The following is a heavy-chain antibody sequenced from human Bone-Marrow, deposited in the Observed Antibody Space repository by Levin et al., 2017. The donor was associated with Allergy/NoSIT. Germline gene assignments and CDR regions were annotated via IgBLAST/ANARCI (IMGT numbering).Heavy chain of an antibody. CDR3: ARSLLTVTNYYYDGMDV. J-gene: IGHJ6*02. V-gene: IGHV4-39*01. CDR1: GGSISSSSCY. CDR2: IYYSGST. Sequence: SETLSLTCIVSGGSISSSSCYWGWIRQPPRKGLEWIGSIYYSGSTYYNPSLKSRVTISVDTSKNQFSLKLSSVTAADTAVYYCARSLLTVTNYYYDGMDVWGQGTTVTVSS. D-gene: IGHD4-11*01.